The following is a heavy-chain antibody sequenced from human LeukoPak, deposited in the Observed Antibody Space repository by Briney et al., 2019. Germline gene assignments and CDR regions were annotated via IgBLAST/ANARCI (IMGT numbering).Heavy chain of an antibody. V-gene: IGHV3-21*01. Sequence: GGSLRLSCAASGFTFSSYSMNWVRQAPGKGLEWVSSISSSSSYIYYADSVKGRFTISRDNAKNSLYLQMNSLRAEDTAVYYCATRDSGSYAGPFDYWGQGTLVTVSS. CDR2: ISSSSSYI. J-gene: IGHJ4*02. CDR3: ATRDSGSYAGPFDY. D-gene: IGHD1-26*01. CDR1: GFTFSSYS.